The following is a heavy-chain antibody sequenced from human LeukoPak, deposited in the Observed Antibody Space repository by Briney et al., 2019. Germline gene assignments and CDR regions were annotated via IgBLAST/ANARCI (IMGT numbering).Heavy chain of an antibody. J-gene: IGHJ4*02. CDR1: GYTFTNYG. V-gene: IGHV1-18*01. CDR2: INTYNGNT. Sequence: ASVKVSCKASGYTFTNYGISWVRQAPGQGLEWMGWINTYNGNTNYAQKFQGRVTMTTDTSTSTAYMELRSLRSDDTAVYYCARVVLDHYYDSSGYLGTLDYWGQGTLVSVSS. D-gene: IGHD3-22*01. CDR3: ARVVLDHYYDSSGYLGTLDY.